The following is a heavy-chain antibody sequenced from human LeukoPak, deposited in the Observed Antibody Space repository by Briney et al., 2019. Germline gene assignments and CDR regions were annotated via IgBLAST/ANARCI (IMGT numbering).Heavy chain of an antibody. CDR3: AKRGVVIRVILVGFHKETYYFES. CDR2: ISDSGGRT. J-gene: IGHJ4*02. Sequence: GGSLRLSCAVSGITLSNYGMSWVRQAPGKGLEWVAGISDSGGRTNYADSVKGRFTISRGNPKNTLYLQMNSLRAEDTAVYFCAKRGVVIRVILVGFHKETYYFESWGQGALVTVSS. V-gene: IGHV3-23*01. D-gene: IGHD3/OR15-3a*01. CDR1: GITLSNYG.